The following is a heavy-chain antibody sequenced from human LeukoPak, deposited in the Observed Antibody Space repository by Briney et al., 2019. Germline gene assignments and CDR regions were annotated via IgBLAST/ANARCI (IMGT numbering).Heavy chain of an antibody. CDR3: AREAYCSGGSCYGHFQH. D-gene: IGHD2-15*01. CDR1: GFTFSSYA. V-gene: IGHV3-30-3*01. CDR2: ISYDGSNK. J-gene: IGHJ1*01. Sequence: GGSLRLSCAASGFTFSSYAMHWVRQAPGQGLEWVAVISYDGSNKYYADSVKGRFTISRDKSMNTLYLQMNSLRSEDTAVYYCAREAYCSGGSCYGHFQHWGQGTLVTVSS.